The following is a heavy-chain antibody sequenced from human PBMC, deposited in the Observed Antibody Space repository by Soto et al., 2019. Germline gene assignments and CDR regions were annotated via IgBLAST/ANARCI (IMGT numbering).Heavy chain of an antibody. Sequence: GGSLRLSCAASGFTFSTHWMSWVRQAPGKGLEWVANINDDGSERNYADSVRGRFSVSRDNAKNSLFLQMNGLRVEDTALYYCTKDVRWGQGTQVTGSS. CDR3: TKDVR. V-gene: IGHV3-7*05. CDR1: GFTFSTHW. J-gene: IGHJ4*02. CDR2: INDDGSER.